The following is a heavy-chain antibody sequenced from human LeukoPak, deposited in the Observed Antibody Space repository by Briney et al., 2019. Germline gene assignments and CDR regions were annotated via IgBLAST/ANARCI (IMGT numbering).Heavy chain of an antibody. V-gene: IGHV3-7*01. CDR3: AREGRNYFDY. J-gene: IGHJ4*02. CDR2: IKQDGSEK. CDR1: GFTLSSYW. D-gene: IGHD1-26*01. Sequence: GGSLRLSCAASGFTLSSYWMSWVRQAPGKGLEWVANIKQDGSEKYYVDSVKGRFTISRDNAKNSLYLQMNSLRAEDTAVYYCAREGRNYFDYWGQGTLVTVSS.